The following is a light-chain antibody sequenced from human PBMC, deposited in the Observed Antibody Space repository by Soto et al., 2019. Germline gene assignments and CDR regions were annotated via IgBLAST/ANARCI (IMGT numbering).Light chain of an antibody. CDR1: QTISR. CDR3: QQSSRAPWT. V-gene: IGKV1-39*01. Sequence: DIQLTQSPSSLSASVGDRVTITCRASQTISRLSWYQQKPGKAPRVLVSSTSTLQSGVPSRFSGSGFGTEFTLIISGLQPEDYATYYCQQSSRAPWTFGQGTKVEI. J-gene: IGKJ1*01. CDR2: STS.